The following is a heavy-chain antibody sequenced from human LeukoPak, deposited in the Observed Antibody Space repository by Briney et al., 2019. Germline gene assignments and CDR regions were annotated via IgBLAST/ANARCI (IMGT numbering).Heavy chain of an antibody. V-gene: IGHV3-9*01. D-gene: IGHD5-12*01. CDR2: ISWNSGSI. CDR3: AKDTSHSGYDPFDY. J-gene: IGHJ4*02. CDR1: GFTFDDYA. Sequence: PGGSLRLSCAASGFTFDDYAMHWVRQAQGRGLEWVSGISWNSGSIGYADSVKGRFTISRDNAKNSLYLQMNSLRAEDTALYYCAKDTSHSGYDPFDYWGQGTLVTVSS.